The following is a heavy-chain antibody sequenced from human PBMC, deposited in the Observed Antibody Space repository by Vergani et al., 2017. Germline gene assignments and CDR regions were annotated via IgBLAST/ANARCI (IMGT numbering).Heavy chain of an antibody. CDR1: GFSFSTYS. D-gene: IGHD3-22*01. Sequence: EVQLQESGGGLVKPGGSLRVSCAASGFSFSTYSINWVRQAPGKGLEWVSSISGRSNYIYYADSLKGRFTISRDNSKNSVYLQMNILSAEDTAIYYCARKKYYDSKDYYQVEPFDYWGQGTLVTVSS. CDR2: ISGRSNYI. V-gene: IGHV3-21*06. J-gene: IGHJ4*02. CDR3: ARKKYYDSKDYYQVEPFDY.